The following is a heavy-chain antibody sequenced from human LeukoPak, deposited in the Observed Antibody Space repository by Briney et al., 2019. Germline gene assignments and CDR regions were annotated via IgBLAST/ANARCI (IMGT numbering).Heavy chain of an antibody. V-gene: IGHV1-46*01. CDR1: GYTFTGYY. J-gene: IGHJ4*02. CDR2: INPSGGST. CDR3: ATRWGGGESVDY. D-gene: IGHD3-16*01. Sequence: ASVKVSCKASGYTFTGYYMHWVRQAPGQGLEWMGIINPSGGSTSYAQKFQGRVTMTRDTSTSTVYMELGSLRSEDTAVYYCATRWGGGESVDYWGQGTLVTVSS.